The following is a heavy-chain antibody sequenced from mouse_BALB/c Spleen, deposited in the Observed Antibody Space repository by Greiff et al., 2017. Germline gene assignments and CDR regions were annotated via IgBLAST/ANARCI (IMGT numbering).Heavy chain of an antibody. CDR3: ASEGLKVRRTMDY. Sequence: EVQLVESGGGLVKPGGSLKLSCAASGFTFSSYAMSWVRQSPEKRLEWVAEISSGGSYTYYPDTVTGRFTISRDNAKNTLYLEMSSLRSEDTAMYYCASEGLKVRRTMDYWGQGTSVTVSS. V-gene: IGHV5-9-4*01. CDR1: GFTFSSYA. CDR2: ISSGGSYT. J-gene: IGHJ4*01. D-gene: IGHD2-14*01.